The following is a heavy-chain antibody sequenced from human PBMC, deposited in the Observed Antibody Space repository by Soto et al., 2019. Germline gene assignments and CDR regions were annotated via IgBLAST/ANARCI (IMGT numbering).Heavy chain of an antibody. CDR1: GYTFTSYD. Sequence: EASVKVSCKASGYTFTSYDINWVRQATGQGLEWMGWMNPNSGNTGYAQKFQGRVAMTRNTSISTAYMELSSLRSEDTAVYYCARVIVATKYNWFDPWGQGTLVTVSS. CDR2: MNPNSGNT. V-gene: IGHV1-8*01. J-gene: IGHJ5*02. D-gene: IGHD5-12*01. CDR3: ARVIVATKYNWFDP.